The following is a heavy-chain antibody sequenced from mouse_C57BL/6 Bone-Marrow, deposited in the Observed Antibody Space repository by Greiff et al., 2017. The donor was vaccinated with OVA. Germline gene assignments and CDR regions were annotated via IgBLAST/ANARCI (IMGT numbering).Heavy chain of an antibody. CDR1: GYTFTDYY. CDR3: ARDIDRGKRAMDY. J-gene: IGHJ4*01. CDR2: INPYNGGT. V-gene: IGHV1-19*01. D-gene: IGHD2-1*01. Sequence: EVQLQQSGPVLVKPGASVKMSCKASGYTFTDYYMNWVKQSHGKSLEWIGVINPYNGGTSYNQKFKGKATLTVDKSSSTAYMELNSLTSEDSAVYYCARDIDRGKRAMDYWGQGTSVTVSS.